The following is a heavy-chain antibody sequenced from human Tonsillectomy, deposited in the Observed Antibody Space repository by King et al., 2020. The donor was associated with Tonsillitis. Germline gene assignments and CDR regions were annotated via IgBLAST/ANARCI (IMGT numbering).Heavy chain of an antibody. CDR1: GFTFSTYG. V-gene: IGHV3-30*18. D-gene: IGHD3-16*01. Sequence: VQLVESGGGVVQPGRSLRLSCAASGFTFSTYGMHWVRQAPGKGLEWVAVISYDGSNKYYADSVKGRFTISRDNSKNTLYLQMNSLRAEDTAVYYCAKDFVNWGSSPLYYFDYWGQGTLVTVSS. J-gene: IGHJ4*02. CDR3: AKDFVNWGSSPLYYFDY. CDR2: ISYDGSNK.